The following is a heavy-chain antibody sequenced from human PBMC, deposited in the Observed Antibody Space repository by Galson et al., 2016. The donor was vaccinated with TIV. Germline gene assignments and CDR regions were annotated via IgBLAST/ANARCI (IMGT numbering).Heavy chain of an antibody. J-gene: IGHJ6*02. V-gene: IGHV3-23*01. CDR3: AKVPSSGFYYYYGMDV. Sequence: CAASGFTFSSYAMSWVRQAPGKGLEWVSAISGSGGSTWYADSVKGRFTISRDNSKNTVYLQMNSLRAEDTAVYYCAKVPSSGFYYYYGMDVWGQGTTVTVSS. CDR1: GFTFSSYA. CDR2: ISGSGGST. D-gene: IGHD3-22*01.